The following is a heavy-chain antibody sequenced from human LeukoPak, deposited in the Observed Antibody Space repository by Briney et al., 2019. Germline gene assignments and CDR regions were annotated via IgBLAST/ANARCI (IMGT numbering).Heavy chain of an antibody. Sequence: SVKGSCKASGGTFSRYAISWVRQAPGQGLEWMGGITPMFGTANYAQKFQGRVTITADESTSTAYMELSSLRSEDTAVYYCARDAAIYDTSAYYYLWWGQGTLVTVSS. J-gene: IGHJ4*02. CDR1: GGTFSRYA. CDR2: ITPMFGTA. D-gene: IGHD3-22*01. CDR3: ARDAAIYDTSAYYYLW. V-gene: IGHV1-69*13.